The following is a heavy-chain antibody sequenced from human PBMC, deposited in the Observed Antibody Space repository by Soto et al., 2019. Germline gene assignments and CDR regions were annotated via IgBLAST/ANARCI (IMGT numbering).Heavy chain of an antibody. CDR2: ISGSGGST. CDR3: AKGGEGWFDP. V-gene: IGHV3-23*01. Sequence: LRLSCAASGFTFSSYAMNWVRQAPGKGLEWVSTISGSGGSTYYADSVKGRFTISRDNSRNTLYLQMNSLRAEDTAVYYCAKGGEGWFDPWGQGTLVTVSS. CDR1: GFTFSSYA. J-gene: IGHJ5*02.